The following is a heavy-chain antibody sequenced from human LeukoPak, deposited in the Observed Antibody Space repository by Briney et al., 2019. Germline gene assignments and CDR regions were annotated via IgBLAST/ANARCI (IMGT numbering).Heavy chain of an antibody. D-gene: IGHD6-6*01. CDR1: GFTFSSYS. V-gene: IGHV3-23*01. J-gene: IGHJ4*02. CDR3: AKVGTARGYYFDY. Sequence: GGSLRLSCAASGFTFSSYSMSWVRQAPGKGLEWVSAISGSGGSTYYADSVKGRFTISRDNSKNTLYLQMNSLRAEDTAVYYCAKVGTARGYYFDYWGQGTLVTVSS. CDR2: ISGSGGST.